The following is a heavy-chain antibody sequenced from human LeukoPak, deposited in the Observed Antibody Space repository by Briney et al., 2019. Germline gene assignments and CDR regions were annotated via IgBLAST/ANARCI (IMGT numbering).Heavy chain of an antibody. J-gene: IGHJ4*02. V-gene: IGHV3-64*01. D-gene: IGHD3-22*01. CDR3: ARGEEFYDSSGYRRLDS. CDR1: GFTFSNHA. CDR2: ISSNGANT. Sequence: GGSLRLSCAASGFTFSNHAMHWVRQAPGKALEYVAVISSNGANTFHAKSLNDRFTISRDNSKNILYHQMGSLRAEDMAVYYCARGEEFYDSSGYRRLDSWGQGTLVVVSS.